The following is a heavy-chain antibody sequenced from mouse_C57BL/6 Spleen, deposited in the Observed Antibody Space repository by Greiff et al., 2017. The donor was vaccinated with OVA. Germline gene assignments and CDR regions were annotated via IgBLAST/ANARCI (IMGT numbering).Heavy chain of an antibody. CDR1: GYTFTSYW. CDR3: AKEDWDDWFAY. J-gene: IGHJ3*01. D-gene: IGHD4-1*01. Sequence: QVQLQQPGAELVKPGASVKLSCKASGYTFTSYWMHWVKQRPGQGLEWIGMIHPNSGSTNYNEKFKSKATLTVDKSSSTAYMQLSSLTSEDSAVYYCAKEDWDDWFAYWGQGTLVTVSA. V-gene: IGHV1-64*01. CDR2: IHPNSGST.